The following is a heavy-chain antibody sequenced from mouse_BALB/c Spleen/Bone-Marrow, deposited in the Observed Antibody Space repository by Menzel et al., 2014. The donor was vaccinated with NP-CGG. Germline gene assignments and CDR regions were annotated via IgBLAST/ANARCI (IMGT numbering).Heavy chain of an antibody. CDR3: ARGFDY. V-gene: IGHV1-54*01. J-gene: IGHJ2*01. CDR1: GYAFTDYL. CDR2: INPGSGST. Sequence: LQESGAELVRPGTSVKVSCKASGYAFTDYLMEWLKQRPGQGLEWIGVINPGSGSTNYNEKFKDKATLTADKSSSTAYMQLSSLTSDDSAVYYCARGFDYWGQGTTLTVSS.